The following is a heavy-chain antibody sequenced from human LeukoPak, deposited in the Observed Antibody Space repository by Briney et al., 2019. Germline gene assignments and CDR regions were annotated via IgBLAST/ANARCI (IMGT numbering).Heavy chain of an antibody. Sequence: GGSLRLSCAASGFTFSSYGMHWVRQAPGKGLEWVAFIRHDGSNKYYADSVKGRFTISRDNSKNTLYLQMNSLRAEDTAVYYCAKDRGGYGLTFDYWGQGTLVTVSS. D-gene: IGHD5-18*01. V-gene: IGHV3-30*02. CDR3: AKDRGGYGLTFDY. CDR1: GFTFSSYG. J-gene: IGHJ4*02. CDR2: IRHDGSNK.